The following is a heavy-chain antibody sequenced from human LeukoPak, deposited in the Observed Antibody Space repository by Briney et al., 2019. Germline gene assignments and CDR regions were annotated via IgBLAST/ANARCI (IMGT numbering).Heavy chain of an antibody. V-gene: IGHV3-23*01. J-gene: IGHJ4*02. CDR3: AKGHFKDSSGYYPYYFDY. D-gene: IGHD3-22*01. CDR1: GFTFSSYA. Sequence: PGGSLRLSCAASGFTFSSYAMSWVRQAPGKGLEWVSGISHSVSTTYYADPVKGRFTISRDNSKNTLYLQMNSLRAEDTAVYYFAKGHFKDSSGYYPYYFDYWGQGTLVTVSS. CDR2: ISHSVSTT.